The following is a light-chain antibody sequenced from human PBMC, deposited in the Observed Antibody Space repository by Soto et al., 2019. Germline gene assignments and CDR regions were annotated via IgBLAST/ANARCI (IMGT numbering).Light chain of an antibody. CDR3: QQYGSSFT. J-gene: IGKJ3*01. V-gene: IGKV3-20*01. CDR2: GAS. CDR1: QSVSSSS. Sequence: EIVLTQSPGTLSLSPGERATLSCRASQSVSSSSLAWYQQKPGQAPRLLIYGASSRATGIPDRFSGSGSETDFTLTISRLEPEDFAVYYCQQYGSSFTFGPGTKVDIK.